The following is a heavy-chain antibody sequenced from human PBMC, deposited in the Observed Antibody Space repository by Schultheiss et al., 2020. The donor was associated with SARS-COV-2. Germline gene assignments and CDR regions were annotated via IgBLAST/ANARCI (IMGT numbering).Heavy chain of an antibody. CDR3: ARVTVSFDFWSGYRYYYYMDV. J-gene: IGHJ6*03. D-gene: IGHD3-3*01. V-gene: IGHV3-21*05. CDR1: GFTFSSYA. Sequence: GGSLRLSCAASGFTFSSYAMSWVRQAPGKGLEWVSYISSSSSYIYYADSVKGRFTISRDNAKNSLYLQMNSLRAEDTAVYYCARVTVSFDFWSGYRYYYYMDVWGKGTTVTVSS. CDR2: ISSSSSYI.